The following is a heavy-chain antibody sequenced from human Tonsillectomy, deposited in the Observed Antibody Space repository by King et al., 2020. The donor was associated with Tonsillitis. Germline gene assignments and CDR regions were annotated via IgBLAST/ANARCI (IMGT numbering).Heavy chain of an antibody. CDR2: IYYSGST. Sequence: QLQESGPGLVKPSETLSLTCTVSGGSISNNNYYWGLIRQPPGKGLEWIGSIYYSGSTYYNPSLKSRVTISVDTSKNQFSLKLSSVTAADTAVYYCARLRYDYFWGSYRYPFDYWGQGTLVTVSS. J-gene: IGHJ4*02. V-gene: IGHV4-39*01. CDR3: ARLRYDYFWGSYRYPFDY. D-gene: IGHD3-16*02. CDR1: GGSISNNNYY.